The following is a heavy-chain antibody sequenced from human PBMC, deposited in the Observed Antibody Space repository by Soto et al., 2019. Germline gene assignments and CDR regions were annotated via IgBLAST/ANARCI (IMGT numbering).Heavy chain of an antibody. CDR3: ARVGSWFGYAFDI. CDR2: IYYSGST. V-gene: IGHV4-30-4*01. J-gene: IGHJ3*02. CDR1: GGSISSGAYY. Sequence: QVQLQESGPGLVKPSQTLSLTCTVSGGSISSGAYYWSWIRQPPGKGLEWIGYIYYSGSTYYNPSLKSRVTISVDTSKNQCSLKLSSVTAADTAVYYCARVGSWFGYAFDIWGQGTMVTVSS. D-gene: IGHD3-10*01.